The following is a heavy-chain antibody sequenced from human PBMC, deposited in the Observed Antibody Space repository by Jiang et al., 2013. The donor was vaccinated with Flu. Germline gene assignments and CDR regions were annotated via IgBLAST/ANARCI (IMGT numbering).Heavy chain of an antibody. V-gene: IGHV1-2*04. CDR1: GYSFTDYY. Sequence: GAEVKKPGASVKVSCKASGYSFTDYYMHWVRQAPGQGLEWMGWINPKSGDTNYAQKFQGWVTMTRDTSISTVYLELNRLKSDDTAVYYCARNYNYGYEHWGQGTLVTVSS. D-gene: IGHD5-18*01. CDR3: ARNYNYGYEH. CDR2: INPKSGDT. J-gene: IGHJ4*02.